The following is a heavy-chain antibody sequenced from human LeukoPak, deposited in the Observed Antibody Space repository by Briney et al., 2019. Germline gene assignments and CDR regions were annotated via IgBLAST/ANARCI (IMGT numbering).Heavy chain of an antibody. CDR3: ASARVYGDYFDY. V-gene: IGHV4-61*01. J-gene: IGHJ4*02. Sequence: SETLSLTCTISGGSVSSGTYYWSWIRQPPGKGLEWIGYIYYSGSTNYNPSLKSLGTITGDTSKNQFALKLSSVPAADTAVYYCASARVYGDYFDYWGQGTLVTVSS. CDR2: IYYSGST. D-gene: IGHD4-17*01. CDR1: GGSVSSGTYY.